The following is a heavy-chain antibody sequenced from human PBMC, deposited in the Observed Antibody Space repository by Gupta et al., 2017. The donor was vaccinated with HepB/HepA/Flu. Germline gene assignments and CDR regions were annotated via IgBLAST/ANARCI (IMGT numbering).Heavy chain of an antibody. CDR2: IIASSGST. J-gene: IGHJ4*02. D-gene: IGHD3-22*01. CDR3: AKRHDSGPYYPAGYFFDY. V-gene: IGHV3-23*01. CDR1: GFPFNSYA. Sequence: EVQLLESGGGLVQPGGSLRLSCAASGFPFNSYAMSWVRQAPGKGLEWVSSIIASSGSTYYADSVEGRFTISRDNSKNILYLQMNSLRTEDTALYYCAKRHDSGPYYPAGYFFDYWGQGALVTVSS.